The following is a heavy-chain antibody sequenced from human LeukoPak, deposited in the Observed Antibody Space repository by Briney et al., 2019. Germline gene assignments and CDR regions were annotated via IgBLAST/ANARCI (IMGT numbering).Heavy chain of an antibody. J-gene: IGHJ4*02. Sequence: ASVKVSCKASRYTFTRYYMHWVRQAPGQGLEWMGRINPNSGGTNYAQKFQGRVTLTRDTSISTAYMELSRLRSDDTAVYYCATLYGDYTDYWGQGTLVTVSS. CDR2: INPNSGGT. CDR3: ATLYGDYTDY. CDR1: RYTFTRYY. D-gene: IGHD4-17*01. V-gene: IGHV1-2*06.